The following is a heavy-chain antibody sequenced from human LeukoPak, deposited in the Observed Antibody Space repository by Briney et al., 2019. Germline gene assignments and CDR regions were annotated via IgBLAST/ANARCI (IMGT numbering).Heavy chain of an antibody. D-gene: IGHD3-9*01. Sequence: GASVKVSCKASGYTFTGYYMHWVRQAPGQGLEWMGWINPNSGNTGYAQKFQGRVTMTRNTSISTAYMELSSLRSEDTAVYYCARRYDILTGYYNDHWGQGTLVTVSS. CDR3: ARRYDILTGYYNDH. J-gene: IGHJ5*02. V-gene: IGHV1-8*02. CDR2: INPNSGNT. CDR1: GYTFTGYY.